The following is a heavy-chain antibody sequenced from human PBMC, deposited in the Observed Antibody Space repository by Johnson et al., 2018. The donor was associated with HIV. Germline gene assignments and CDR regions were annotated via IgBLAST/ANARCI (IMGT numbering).Heavy chain of an antibody. CDR3: ARDHLRRSHAFDI. V-gene: IGHV3-20*04. CDR2: INWNGGST. CDR1: GFTLDDYD. J-gene: IGHJ3*02. D-gene: IGHD2-15*01. Sequence: VHLVESGGGVVLPGGSLRLSCAASGFTLDDYDMSWVRQVPGKGLEWVSGINWNGGSTGYAASVKGRFTISRDDAKNSLYLQMNSLRAEDTALYYCARDHLRRSHAFDIWGQGTMVTVSS.